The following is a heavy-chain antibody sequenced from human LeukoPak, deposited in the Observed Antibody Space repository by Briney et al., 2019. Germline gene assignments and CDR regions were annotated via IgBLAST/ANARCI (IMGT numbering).Heavy chain of an antibody. CDR2: IYSGGST. CDR3: ARADGTGGPYDY. J-gene: IGHJ4*02. D-gene: IGHD3/OR15-3a*01. Sequence: GGSLRLSCAVSGFTVSSNCMSWVRQAPGKELEWVSVIYSGGSTHYADSVKGRFTVSRDNSENTLFLQMNSLRAEDTAVYYCARADGTGGPYDYWGQGTLVTVSS. CDR1: GFTVSSNC. V-gene: IGHV3-53*01.